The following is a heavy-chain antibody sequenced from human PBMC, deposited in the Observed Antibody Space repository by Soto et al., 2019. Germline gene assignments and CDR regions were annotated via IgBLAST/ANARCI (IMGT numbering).Heavy chain of an antibody. Sequence: GGSLRLSCAASGFTFSSYGMHWVRQAPGKGLEWVAVIWYDGSNKYYADSVKGRFTISRDNSKNTLYLQMNSLRAEDTAVYYCERKDYSWSYFDYWGQGTLVTVSS. V-gene: IGHV3-33*01. J-gene: IGHJ4*02. CDR3: ERKDYSWSYFDY. CDR1: GFTFSSYG. CDR2: IWYDGSNK. D-gene: IGHD4-4*01.